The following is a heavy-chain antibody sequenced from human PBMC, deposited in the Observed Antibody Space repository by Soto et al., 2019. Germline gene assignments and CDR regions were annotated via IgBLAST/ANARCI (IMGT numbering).Heavy chain of an antibody. CDR1: GYTLTELS. CDR2: FDPEDGET. J-gene: IGHJ6*02. D-gene: IGHD2-21*02. CDR3: ATAVVTANRYYYYGMDV. Sequence: ASVKVSCKVSGYTLTELSMHWVRQAPGKGLEWMGGFDPEDGETTYAQKFQGRVTMTEDTSTDTAYMELSSLRSEDTAVYYCATAVVTANRYYYYGMDVWGQGTTVTVSS. V-gene: IGHV1-24*01.